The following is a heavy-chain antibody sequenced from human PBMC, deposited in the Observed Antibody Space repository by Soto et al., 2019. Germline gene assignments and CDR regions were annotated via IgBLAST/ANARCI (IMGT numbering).Heavy chain of an antibody. CDR1: GFTFDSYA. D-gene: IGHD6-19*01. CDR2: VSWNSGSI. V-gene: IGHV3-9*01. CDR3: AKDKGSGFPRWLAP. J-gene: IGHJ5*02. Sequence: PGGSLRLSCAASGFTFDSYAMHWVRQAPGKGLEWVSGVSWNSGSIDYADSVKGRFTISRDNAKNSLYLQMNSLRPEDTAFYYCAKDKGSGFPRWLAPWGQGTLVTVSS.